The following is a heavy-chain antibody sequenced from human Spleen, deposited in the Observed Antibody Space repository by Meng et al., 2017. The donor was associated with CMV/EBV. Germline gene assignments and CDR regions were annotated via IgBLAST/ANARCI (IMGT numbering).Heavy chain of an antibody. D-gene: IGHD3-3*01. CDR1: GYTFTSYA. CDR3: ARDYRWRSGFQMDFDY. CDR2: ITPSGDST. J-gene: IGHJ4*02. Sequence: ASVKVSCKASGYTFTSYAMHWVRQAPGQGLEWMGMITPSGDSTNYAEKFQGRVTMTSDTSTSTVYMQLSSLTSEDSGVYYCARDYRWRSGFQMDFDYWGQGTLVTVSS. V-gene: IGHV1-46*01.